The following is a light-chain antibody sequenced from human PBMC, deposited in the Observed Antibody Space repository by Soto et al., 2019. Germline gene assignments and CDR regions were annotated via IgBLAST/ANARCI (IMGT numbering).Light chain of an antibody. CDR2: GAY. CDR3: QQYGSSPET. Sequence: EIVLTQSPGTLSFSPGERATLSCRASQSVSSSYLAWYQQKPGQSPRLLIYGAYSRATGITDGFSGSGSGTDFTLTISRLEPEDFAVYYCQQYGSSPETFGQGTKVDIK. V-gene: IGKV3-20*01. J-gene: IGKJ1*01. CDR1: QSVSSSY.